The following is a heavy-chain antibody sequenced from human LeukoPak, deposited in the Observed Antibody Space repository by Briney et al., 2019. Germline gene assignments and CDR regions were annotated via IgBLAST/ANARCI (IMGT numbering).Heavy chain of an antibody. CDR3: ARSIAADGRHDY. Sequence: EASVKVSCKASGYTFTGYYMHWVRQAPGQGLEWMGRINPNSGGTNYAQKFQGRVTMTRDTSISTAYMELSRLRSDDTAVYYCARSIAADGRHDYWGQGTLVTVSS. CDR1: GYTFTGYY. J-gene: IGHJ4*02. CDR2: INPNSGGT. D-gene: IGHD6-13*01. V-gene: IGHV1-2*06.